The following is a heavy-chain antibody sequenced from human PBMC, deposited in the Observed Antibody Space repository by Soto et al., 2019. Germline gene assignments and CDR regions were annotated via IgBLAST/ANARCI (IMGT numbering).Heavy chain of an antibody. D-gene: IGHD2-15*01. CDR3: ARRGYCSGGSCYPGWFDP. Sequence: SLTCTVSGGSISSSSYYWGWIRQPPGKGLEWIGSIYYSGSTYYNPSLKSRVTISVDTSKNQFSLKLSSVTAADTAVYYCARRGYCSGGSCYPGWFDPWGQGTLVTVSS. CDR1: GGSISSSSYY. J-gene: IGHJ5*02. V-gene: IGHV4-39*01. CDR2: IYYSGST.